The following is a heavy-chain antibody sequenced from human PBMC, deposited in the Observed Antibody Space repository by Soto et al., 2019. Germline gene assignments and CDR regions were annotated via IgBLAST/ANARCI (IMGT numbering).Heavy chain of an antibody. D-gene: IGHD2-15*01. J-gene: IGHJ4*02. CDR2: ISYGGSNK. CDR3: AKEGATRDLDY. V-gene: IGHV3-30*18. CDR1: GFTFSSYG. Sequence: GGSLRLSCSASGFTFSSYGMHWVRQAPGKGLEWVAAISYGGSNKYYEDSVKGRFTISRDNSKNTLYLQMNSLRAEDTAVYHCAKEGATRDLDYWGQGILVTVSS.